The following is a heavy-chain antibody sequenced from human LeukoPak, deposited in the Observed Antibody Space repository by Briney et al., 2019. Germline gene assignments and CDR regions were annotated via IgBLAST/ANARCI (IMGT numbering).Heavy chain of an antibody. CDR2: IKQDGSEK. CDR1: GFTISTYW. Sequence: GGSQRLSCAASGFTISTYWMSWVRQAPGKGLEWVANIKQDGSEKYYVDSVKGRFTISRDNAKNSLYLQMNSLRAEDTAVYYCAKVPLGNWFDPWGQGTLVTVSS. CDR3: AKVPLGNWFDP. D-gene: IGHD3-3*01. J-gene: IGHJ5*02. V-gene: IGHV3-7*01.